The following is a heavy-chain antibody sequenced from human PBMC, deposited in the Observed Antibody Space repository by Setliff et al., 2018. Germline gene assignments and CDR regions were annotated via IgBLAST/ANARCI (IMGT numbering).Heavy chain of an antibody. CDR1: GFTVSSFS. CDR3: ARAVTIFGVVTPIYFYYMDV. Sequence: GGSLRLSCAASGFTVSSFSMHWVRQAPVKGLDWVATLSDDGSNEFYADSVKGRFTIFRDNSKNSLYLQMNSLRAEDTALFYCARAVTIFGVVTPIYFYYMDVWGKGTTVTVSS. CDR2: LSDDGSNE. V-gene: IGHV3-30*03. D-gene: IGHD3-3*01. J-gene: IGHJ6*03.